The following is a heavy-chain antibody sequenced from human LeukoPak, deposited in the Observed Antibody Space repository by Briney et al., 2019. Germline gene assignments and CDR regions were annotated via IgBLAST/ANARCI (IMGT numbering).Heavy chain of an antibody. V-gene: IGHV4-39*01. CDR2: IYYSGST. D-gene: IGHD2-2*01. CDR1: GGSITNGSYY. J-gene: IGHJ5*02. Sequence: SETLSLTCTVSGGSITNGSYYWGWIRQPPGKGLEWIGNIYYSGSTYYNPSLKSRVTISVDTSKNQFSLKLSSVTAADTAVYYCARQGPLPTGYCSSTSCWRTQTHNWFDPWGRGTLVTVSS. CDR3: ARQGPLPTGYCSSTSCWRTQTHNWFDP.